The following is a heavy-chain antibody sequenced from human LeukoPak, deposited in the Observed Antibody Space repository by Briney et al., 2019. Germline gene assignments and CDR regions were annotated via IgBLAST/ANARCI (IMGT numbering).Heavy chain of an antibody. V-gene: IGHV4-59*08. CDR3: ARLPDTARGHFDY. J-gene: IGHJ4*02. Sequence: SETLSLTCTVSGGSISSYYWSWIRQPPGKGLEWIGYIYYSGSTYYNPSLKSRVTISVDTSKNQFSLKLSSVTAADTAVYYCARLPDTARGHFDYWGQGTLVTVSS. CDR1: GGSISSYY. CDR2: IYYSGST. D-gene: IGHD5-18*01.